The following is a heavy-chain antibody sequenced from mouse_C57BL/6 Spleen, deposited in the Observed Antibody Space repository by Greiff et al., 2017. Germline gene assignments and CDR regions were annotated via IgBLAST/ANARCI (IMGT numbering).Heavy chain of an antibody. Sequence: EVQGVESGGGLVKPGGSLKLSCAASGFTFSSYAMSWVRQTPEKRLEWVATISDGGSYTYYPENVKGRFTISRDNAKNNPYLQMSTLMSEDTAMYYWARERYCDYYGYWYFDGWGTGTTVTVSS. V-gene: IGHV5-4*01. CDR3: ARERYCDYYGYWYFDG. CDR2: ISDGGSYT. CDR1: GFTFSSYA. J-gene: IGHJ1*03. D-gene: IGHD1-1*01.